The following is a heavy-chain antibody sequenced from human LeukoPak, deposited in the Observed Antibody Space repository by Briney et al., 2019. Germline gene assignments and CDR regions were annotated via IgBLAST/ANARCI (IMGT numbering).Heavy chain of an antibody. V-gene: IGHV4-30-2*06. CDR3: ARSRQASGLFSF. CDR1: GGSISSGGYS. Sequence: SETLSLTCAVSGGSISSGGYSWGWIRQSPGEGLEWIGCIYDRGPAYYNPSLKSRFTISVDRPKNQFFLNVTSLTAADTAVYYCARSRQASGLFSFWGQGTPVVVSS. J-gene: IGHJ4*02. D-gene: IGHD3-10*01. CDR2: IYDRGPA.